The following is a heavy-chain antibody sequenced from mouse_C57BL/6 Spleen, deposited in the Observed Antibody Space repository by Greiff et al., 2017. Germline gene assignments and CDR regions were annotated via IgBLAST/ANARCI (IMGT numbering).Heavy chain of an antibody. J-gene: IGHJ2*01. CDR2: INPGSGGT. CDR3: ASSDGTYDDY. V-gene: IGHV1-54*01. Sequence: VQLQQSGAELVRPGTSVKVSCKASGYAFTNYLIEWVKQRPGQGLEWIGVINPGSGGTNYNEKFKGKATLTADKSSSTAYMQLSSLTSEDSAVYFCASSDGTYDDYWGQGTTLTVSS. D-gene: IGHD2-3*01. CDR1: GYAFTNYL.